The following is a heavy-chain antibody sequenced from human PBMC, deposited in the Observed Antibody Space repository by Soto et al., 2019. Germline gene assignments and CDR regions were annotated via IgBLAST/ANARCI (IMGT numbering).Heavy chain of an antibody. CDR2: IYYSGST. V-gene: IGHV4-31*03. CDR3: ARGGNHPIFDY. D-gene: IGHD6-13*01. J-gene: IGHJ4*02. CDR1: SGSISSGGYY. Sequence: QVQLQESGPGLVKPSQTLSLTCTVSSGSISSGGYYWNWIRQHPGKGLEWIGYIYYSGSTYYNPSLKSRVNVSVDTSKNQFSLKLSSVTAADTAVYYCARGGNHPIFDYWGQGTLVTVSS.